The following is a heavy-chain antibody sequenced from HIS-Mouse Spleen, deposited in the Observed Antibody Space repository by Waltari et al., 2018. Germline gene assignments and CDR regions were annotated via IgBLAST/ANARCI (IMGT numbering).Heavy chain of an antibody. Sequence: QVQLVESGGGVVQPGRSLILPCAASAFLCISYAMHWVRQAPGKGLEWVAVISYDGSNKYYADSVKGRFTISRDNSKNTLYLQMNSLRAEDTAVYYCARGAVAGDAFDIWGQGTMVTVSS. V-gene: IGHV3-30*04. CDR3: ARGAVAGDAFDI. D-gene: IGHD6-19*01. CDR1: AFLCISYA. J-gene: IGHJ3*02. CDR2: ISYDGSNK.